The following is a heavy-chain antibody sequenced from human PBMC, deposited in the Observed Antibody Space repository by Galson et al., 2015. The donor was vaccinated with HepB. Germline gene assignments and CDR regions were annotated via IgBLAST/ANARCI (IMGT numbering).Heavy chain of an antibody. CDR3: ARDLAAGAVHYYYYGMDV. Sequence: SVKVSCKASGYTFTGYYMHWVRQAPGQGLEWMGWINPNSGGTNYAQKFQGRVTMTRDTSISTAYMELIRLRSDDTAVYYCARDLAAGAVHYYYYGMDVWGQGTTVTVSS. D-gene: IGHD7-27*01. V-gene: IGHV1-2*02. J-gene: IGHJ6*02. CDR2: INPNSGGT. CDR1: GYTFTGYY.